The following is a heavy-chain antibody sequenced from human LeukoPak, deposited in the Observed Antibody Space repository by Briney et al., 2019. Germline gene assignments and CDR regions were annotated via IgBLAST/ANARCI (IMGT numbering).Heavy chain of an antibody. Sequence: GGSLRLSCAASGYTFSSYSMNWVRQAPGKGLEWVSYISGTSHLIYYADSVKGRFTISRDNAKNSLYLQMSSLRDGDTAVYYCVRDQCCSFDYWGQGTLVTVSS. D-gene: IGHD2-21*01. CDR1: GYTFSSYS. V-gene: IGHV3-48*02. J-gene: IGHJ4*02. CDR2: ISGTSHLI. CDR3: VRDQCCSFDY.